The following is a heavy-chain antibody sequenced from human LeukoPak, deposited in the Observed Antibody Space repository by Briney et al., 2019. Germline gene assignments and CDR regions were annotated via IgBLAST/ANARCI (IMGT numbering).Heavy chain of an antibody. D-gene: IGHD3-3*01. J-gene: IGHJ4*02. V-gene: IGHV3-30*18. CDR1: GFTFSSYG. CDR3: AKVMERLLEWLSLGY. Sequence: GGSLRLSCAASGFTFSSYGMHWVRQAPGKGLEWVAVISYDGSNKYYADSVKGRFTISRDNSKNTLYLQMNSLRAEDTAVYYCAKVMERLLEWLSLGYWGQGTLVTVSS. CDR2: ISYDGSNK.